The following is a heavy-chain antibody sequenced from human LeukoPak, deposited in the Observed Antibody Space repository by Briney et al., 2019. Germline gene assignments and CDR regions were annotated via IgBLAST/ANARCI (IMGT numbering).Heavy chain of an antibody. V-gene: IGHV3-21*01. CDR3: ARDGRWFGESKDAFDI. CDR1: GFTFSSYT. D-gene: IGHD3-10*01. Sequence: GGSLRLSCATSGFTFSSYTMNWVRQAPGKGLEWVSSINVGSNYIYYADSVRGRFTISRDNAKNSLFLQMNSLRAEDTAVYYCARDGRWFGESKDAFDIWGQGTMVTVSS. CDR2: INVGSNYI. J-gene: IGHJ3*02.